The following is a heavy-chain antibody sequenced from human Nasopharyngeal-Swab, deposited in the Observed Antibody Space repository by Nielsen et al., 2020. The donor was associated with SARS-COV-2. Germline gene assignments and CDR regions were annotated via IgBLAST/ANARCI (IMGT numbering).Heavy chain of an antibody. CDR2: IWYDGSNK. V-gene: IGHV3-33*01. Sequence: GESLKISCAASAVTFSSYGMHWVRQSPGKGLEWVAVIWYDGSNKYYADSVKGRFTISRDNSKNTLYLQMNSLRAEDTAVYYCARDSMTTVTTGAFDIWGQGTMVTVSS. CDR3: ARDSMTTVTTGAFDI. D-gene: IGHD4-11*01. J-gene: IGHJ3*02. CDR1: AVTFSSYG.